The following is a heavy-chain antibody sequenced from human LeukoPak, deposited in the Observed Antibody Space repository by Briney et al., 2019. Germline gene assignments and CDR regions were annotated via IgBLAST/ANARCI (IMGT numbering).Heavy chain of an antibody. CDR1: GYTFTGYS. D-gene: IGHD2-15*01. Sequence: GASLKLSCKASGYTFTGYSMHWVRQAPGQGLEWMGWINPNSGGTNYAQKFQGRVTMTRDTSISTAYMELSRLRADDTAVYYCARVGCCSGRGGESYDYWGQGTLVTVSS. CDR3: ARVGCCSGRGGESYDY. J-gene: IGHJ4*02. CDR2: INPNSGGT. V-gene: IGHV1-2*02.